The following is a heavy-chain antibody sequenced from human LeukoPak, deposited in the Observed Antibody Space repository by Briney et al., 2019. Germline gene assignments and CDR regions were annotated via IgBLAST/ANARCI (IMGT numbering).Heavy chain of an antibody. CDR3: ARAGLLGSGTNYYFDY. CDR2: IYTSGST. CDR1: GGSISSYY. Sequence: TPSETLSLTCTVSGGSISSYYWSWIRQPAGKGLEWIGRIYTSGSTNYNPSLKSRVTMSVDTSKNQFSLKLSSVTAADTAVYYCARAGLLGSGTNYYFDYWGQGTLVTVSS. V-gene: IGHV4-4*07. D-gene: IGHD2-15*01. J-gene: IGHJ4*02.